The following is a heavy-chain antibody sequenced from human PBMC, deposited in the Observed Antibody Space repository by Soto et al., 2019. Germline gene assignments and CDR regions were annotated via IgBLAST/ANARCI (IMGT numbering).Heavy chain of an antibody. Sequence: GGSLRLSCAASGFTFSSYGMHWVRQAPGKGLEWVAVIWYDGSNKYYADSVKGRFTISRDNSKNTLYLQMNSLRAEDTAVYYCARSSEAAGNLDVWGQGTTVTVSS. CDR2: IWYDGSNK. CDR3: ARSSEAAGNLDV. D-gene: IGHD6-25*01. CDR1: GFTFSSYG. V-gene: IGHV3-33*01. J-gene: IGHJ6*02.